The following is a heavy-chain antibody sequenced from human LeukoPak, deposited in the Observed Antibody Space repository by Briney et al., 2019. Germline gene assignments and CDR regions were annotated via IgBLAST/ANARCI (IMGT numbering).Heavy chain of an antibody. Sequence: SETLSLTCTVSGASISSYYYNWIRQTAGGGLEWIGRLYISGSTDYNPSLKSRVTISVDTSNNQFSLKLNSVTAADTAVYFCARDLSGSLYFDYWGQGVLVTVSP. CDR1: GASISSYY. V-gene: IGHV4-4*07. CDR2: LYISGST. J-gene: IGHJ4*02. CDR3: ARDLSGSLYFDY. D-gene: IGHD3-10*01.